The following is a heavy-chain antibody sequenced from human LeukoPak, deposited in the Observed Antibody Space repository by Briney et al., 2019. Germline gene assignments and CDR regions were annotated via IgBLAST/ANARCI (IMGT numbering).Heavy chain of an antibody. CDR3: ARGRSNYYGMDV. V-gene: IGHV4-59*01. CDR2: IYYNGNT. Sequence: SETLSLTCSVSDGSINSYYWNWLRRPPGKGLEWIGYIYYNGNTNYSPSLKSRVTMSVDTSKNLFSLKVSSVTAADTAVYYCARGRSNYYGMDVWGQGTTVTVSS. D-gene: IGHD1-26*01. J-gene: IGHJ6*02. CDR1: DGSINSYY.